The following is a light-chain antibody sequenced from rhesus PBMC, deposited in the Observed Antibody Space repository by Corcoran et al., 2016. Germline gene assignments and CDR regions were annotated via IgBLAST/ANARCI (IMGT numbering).Light chain of an antibody. CDR1: QGISRW. CDR2: AAS. J-gene: IGKJ3*01. Sequence: DIQMTQSPSSLSAYVGDKVTITCRASQGISRWLDWYQQKPGKAPKLLIYAASSLQSGAPSRFSGSGSGTDYTLTLRSLQTHDFATYYCQHSSSTPFTFGPGTKLGIK. V-gene: IGKV1-18*01. CDR3: QHSSSTPFT.